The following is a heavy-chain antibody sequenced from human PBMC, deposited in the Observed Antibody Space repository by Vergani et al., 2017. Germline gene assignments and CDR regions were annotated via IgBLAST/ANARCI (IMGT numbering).Heavy chain of an antibody. CDR1: GFTVSSNY. D-gene: IGHD1-26*01. J-gene: IGHJ4*02. CDR2: IYSGGST. V-gene: IGHV3-66*02. CDR3: ARYSGSHLTLDY. Sequence: VQLVESGGGVVQPGGSLRLSCAASGFTVSSNYMSWVRQAPGKGLEWVSVIYSGGSTYYADSVKGRFTISRDNSKNTLYLQMNSLRAEDTAVYYCARYSGSHLTLDYWGQGTLVTVSS.